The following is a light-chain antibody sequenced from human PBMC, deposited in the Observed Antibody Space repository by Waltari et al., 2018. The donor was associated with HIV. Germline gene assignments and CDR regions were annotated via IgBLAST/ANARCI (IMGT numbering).Light chain of an antibody. J-gene: IGKJ2*01. CDR3: QQSYSTPMYT. Sequence: DIQMTPSPSSLSASVGHSVTITCRASQSISSYLNWYQQKPGKAPKLLIYAASSLQSGVPSRFSGSGSGTDFTLTISSLQPEDFATYYCQQSYSTPMYTFGQGTKLEIK. CDR2: AAS. V-gene: IGKV1-39*01. CDR1: QSISSY.